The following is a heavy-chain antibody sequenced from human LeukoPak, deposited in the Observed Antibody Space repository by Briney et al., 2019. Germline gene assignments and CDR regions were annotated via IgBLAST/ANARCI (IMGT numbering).Heavy chain of an antibody. CDR2: IRSKANSYAT. CDR1: GFTFSGSA. V-gene: IGHV3-73*01. J-gene: IGHJ5*02. D-gene: IGHD2-15*01. CDR3: TRQRWSGGLNNWFDP. Sequence: GGSLRLSCAASGFTFSGSAMHWVRQASGKGLEWVGRIRSKANSYATAYAASVKGRFTISRDDSKNTAYLQMNSLKTEDTAVYYCTRQRWSGGLNNWFDPWGQGTLVTVSS.